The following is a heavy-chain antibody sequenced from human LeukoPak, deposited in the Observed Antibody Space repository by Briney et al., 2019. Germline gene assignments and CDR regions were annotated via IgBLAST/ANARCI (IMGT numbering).Heavy chain of an antibody. CDR2: ISAYNGNT. CDR1: GYTFTSYG. CDR3: ARGFTIFGVVMGPPQY. D-gene: IGHD3-3*01. Sequence: ASVKVSCKASGYTFTSYGISWVRQAPGQGLEWMGWISAYNGNTNYAQKLQGRVTMTADTSTSTAYMELRSLRSDDTAVYYCARGFTIFGVVMGPPQYWGQGTLVTVSS. V-gene: IGHV1-18*01. J-gene: IGHJ4*02.